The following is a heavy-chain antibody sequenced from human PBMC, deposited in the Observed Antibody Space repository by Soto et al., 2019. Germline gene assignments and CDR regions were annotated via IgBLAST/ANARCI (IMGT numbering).Heavy chain of an antibody. J-gene: IGHJ4*02. Sequence: SETLSLTCTVSGGSFNHYYWSWIRQPPGKGLEWIGCVYYSGSTNYNPSLKSRVTISIDTSKNQFSLKLSSVTAADTAVYYCTREQTSTVVTQWGQGTLVTVPQ. CDR3: TREQTSTVVTQ. CDR2: VYYSGST. D-gene: IGHD2-15*01. CDR1: GGSFNHYY. V-gene: IGHV4-59*01.